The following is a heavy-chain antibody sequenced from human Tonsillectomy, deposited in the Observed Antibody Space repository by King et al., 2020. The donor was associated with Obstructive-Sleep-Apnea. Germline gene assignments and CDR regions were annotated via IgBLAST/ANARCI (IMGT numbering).Heavy chain of an antibody. D-gene: IGHD5-18*01. V-gene: IGHV4-59*08. CDR2: IYYSGST. Sequence: HVQLQESGPGLVKSSETLSLTCTVSGVSITSYYWSWIRQPPGKGLEWIGYIYYSGSTNYNPSLKSRVTISVDKSKNQFSLKLSSVTAADTAVYYCARHLRRYSHWGQGTLVTVSS. CDR1: GVSITSYY. CDR3: ARHLRRYSH. J-gene: IGHJ4*02.